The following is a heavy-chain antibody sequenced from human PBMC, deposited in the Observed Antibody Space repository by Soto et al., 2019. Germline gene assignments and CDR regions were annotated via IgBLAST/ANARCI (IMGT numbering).Heavy chain of an antibody. Sequence: GGSLRLSCAASGFTFSNAWMNWVRQAPGKGLEWVGRIKSKTDGGTTDYAAPVKGRFTISRDDSKNTLYLQMNSLKTEDTAVYYCTTKWELRPYDAFDIWGQGTMVTVSS. V-gene: IGHV3-15*07. CDR3: TTKWELRPYDAFDI. CDR2: IKSKTDGGTT. D-gene: IGHD1-26*01. CDR1: GFTFSNAW. J-gene: IGHJ3*02.